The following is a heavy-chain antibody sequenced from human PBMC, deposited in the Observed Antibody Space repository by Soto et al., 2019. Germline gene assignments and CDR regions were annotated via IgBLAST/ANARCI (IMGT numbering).Heavy chain of an antibody. J-gene: IGHJ4*02. CDR2: VSHDGRNT. V-gene: IGHV3-30*18. D-gene: IGHD6-19*01. CDR1: GFTFSDYA. CDR3: AKGGRQWLVTSDFNY. Sequence: VQLVESGGGVVQPGRSLRLSCAASGFTFSDYAMHWVRQAPGKGLEWVAVVSHDGRNTHYADSVKGRFTISRDSSKKTVSLEMTDLRAEDTAVYYCAKGGRQWLVTSDFNYWGQGALVIVSS.